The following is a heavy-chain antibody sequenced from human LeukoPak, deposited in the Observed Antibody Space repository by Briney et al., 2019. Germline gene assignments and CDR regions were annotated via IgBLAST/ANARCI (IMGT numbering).Heavy chain of an antibody. CDR3: ARDWAPDYGEEDNWFDP. D-gene: IGHD4-17*01. V-gene: IGHV1-2*02. CDR2: INPNSGGT. Sequence: ASVKVSCKASGYTFTGYYMHWVRQAPGQGLEWMGWINPNSGGTNYAQKFQGRVTMTRDTSISTAYMELSRLRSDDTAVYYCARDWAPDYGEEDNWFDPWGQGTLVTASS. CDR1: GYTFTGYY. J-gene: IGHJ5*02.